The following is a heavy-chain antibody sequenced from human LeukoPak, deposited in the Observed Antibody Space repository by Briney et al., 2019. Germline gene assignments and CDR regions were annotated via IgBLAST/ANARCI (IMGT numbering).Heavy chain of an antibody. D-gene: IGHD3-10*01. CDR1: RFTFSSYW. V-gene: IGHV3-74*01. CDR3: ARDLRMGYYGSGSCFDY. Sequence: GGSLRLSCAASRFTFSSYWMHWVRQAPGQGLVWVSRINSDGSSTSYADSVKGRFTISKDNAKNTLYLQMNSLRAEDTAVYYCARDLRMGYYGSGSCFDYWGQGTLVTVSP. CDR2: INSDGSST. J-gene: IGHJ4*02.